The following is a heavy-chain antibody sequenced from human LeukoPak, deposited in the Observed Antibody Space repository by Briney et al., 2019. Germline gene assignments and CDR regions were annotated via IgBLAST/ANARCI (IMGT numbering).Heavy chain of an antibody. J-gene: IGHJ4*02. V-gene: IGHV1-3*01. D-gene: IGHD5-12*01. Sequence: ASVKVSCKASGYTFTSYAMHWVRQAPGQRLEWMGWINVGNGNTKYSQKFQGRVTITRDTSASTAYMELSSLRSEDTAVYYCAREAGNIVNDYRGQGTLVTVSS. CDR3: AREAGNIVNDY. CDR1: GYTFTSYA. CDR2: INVGNGNT.